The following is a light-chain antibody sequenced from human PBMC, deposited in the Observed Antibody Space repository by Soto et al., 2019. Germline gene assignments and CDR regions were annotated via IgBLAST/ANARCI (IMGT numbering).Light chain of an antibody. V-gene: IGLV2-14*01. CDR2: DVT. CDR3: SSYTSSSLYV. J-gene: IGLJ1*01. Sequence: QSVLAQPASVSGSPGQSITISCTGTSRDVGGYNYVSWYRQHPGNAPKLMMYDVTNRPSGVSNRFSGSKSGNTASLTISGLQAEDEADYYCSSYTSSSLYVFGTGTKVTVL. CDR1: SRDVGGYNY.